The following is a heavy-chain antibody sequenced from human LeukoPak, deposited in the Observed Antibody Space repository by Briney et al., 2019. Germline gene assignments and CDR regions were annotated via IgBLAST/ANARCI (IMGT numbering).Heavy chain of an antibody. CDR3: ARRGYYYRIFDP. CDR1: GGSISSYY. V-gene: IGHV4-4*09. D-gene: IGHD3-10*01. J-gene: IGHJ5*02. CDR2: IYTSGST. Sequence: PSETLSLTCTVSGGSISSYYWRWLRQPPGKGLEGIGYIYTSGSTKYNPSLKSRLTISVATSKIQFSLKLSSVTAAGTAVYYCARRGYYYRIFDPWGQGTLVTVSS.